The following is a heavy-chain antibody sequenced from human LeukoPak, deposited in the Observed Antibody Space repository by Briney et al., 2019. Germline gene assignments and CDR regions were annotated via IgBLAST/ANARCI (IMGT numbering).Heavy chain of an antibody. CDR2: IYYSGST. J-gene: IGHJ3*02. CDR3: ARDGGSGYDSGPFPNAFDI. Sequence: PSQTLSLTCTVSGGSISSGDYYWSWIRQPPGKGLAWIGYIYYSGSTYYNPSLKSRVTISVDTSKNQFSLKLSSVTAADTAVYYCARDGGSGYDSGPFPNAFDIWGQGTMVTVSS. V-gene: IGHV4-30-4*01. D-gene: IGHD5-12*01. CDR1: GGSISSGDYY.